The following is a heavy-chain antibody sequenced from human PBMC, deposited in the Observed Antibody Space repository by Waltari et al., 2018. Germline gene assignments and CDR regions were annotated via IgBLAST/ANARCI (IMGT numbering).Heavy chain of an antibody. CDR2: ISGSGGST. CDR1: GFTFSSYA. D-gene: IGHD3-22*01. CDR3: AKEGDNYYDSSGYWVY. J-gene: IGHJ4*02. V-gene: IGHV3-23*01. Sequence: EVQLLESGGGLVQPGGSLRLSCAASGFTFSSYAMSWVRQAPGKGLEWVSAISGSGGSTYYADCGKGRFTISRDNSKNTLYLQMNSLRAEDTAVYYCAKEGDNYYDSSGYWVYWGQGTLVTVSS.